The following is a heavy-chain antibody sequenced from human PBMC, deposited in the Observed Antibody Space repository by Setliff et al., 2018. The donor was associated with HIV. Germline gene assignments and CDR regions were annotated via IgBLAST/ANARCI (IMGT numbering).Heavy chain of an antibody. J-gene: IGHJ4*02. Sequence: SETLSLTCTVPGGSISSGSYHWSWIRQPAGKGLEWIGHIYTSGSTKYNPSLKSRVTISVDTSKTQFSLRLSSVTAADTAVYYCARLDRSGYFVEYWGQGTLVTVSS. CDR2: IYTSGST. V-gene: IGHV4-61*09. CDR3: ARLDRSGYFVEY. CDR1: GGSISSGSYH. D-gene: IGHD3-22*01.